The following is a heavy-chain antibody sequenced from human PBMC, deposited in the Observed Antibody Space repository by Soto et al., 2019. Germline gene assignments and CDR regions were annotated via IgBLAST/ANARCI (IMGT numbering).Heavy chain of an antibody. D-gene: IGHD4-17*01. J-gene: IGHJ4*02. CDR2: INHSGST. CDR3: ARGPRTTLTSNLDY. CDR1: GGSFSGYY. V-gene: IGHV4-34*01. Sequence: QVQLQQWGAGLLKPSETLSLTCAVYGGSFSGYYWSWIRQPPGKGLEWIGEINHSGSTNYNRSLKSLVTILVDTSKNQFSLKLSSVTAADTAVYYCARGPRTTLTSNLDYWGQGTLVTVSS.